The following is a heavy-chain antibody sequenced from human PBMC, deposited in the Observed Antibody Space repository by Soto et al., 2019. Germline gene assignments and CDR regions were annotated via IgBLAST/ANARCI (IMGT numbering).Heavy chain of an antibody. CDR2: IYYSGST. Sequence: SETLSLTCTVSGGSISSYYWIWIRQPPGKGLEWIGYIYYSGSTNYNPSLKSRVTISVDTSKNQFSLKLSSVTAADTAVYYCARVKRELELPADYYYYGMDVWGQGTTVTVSS. CDR1: GGSISSYY. J-gene: IGHJ6*02. D-gene: IGHD1-7*01. CDR3: ARVKRELELPADYYYYGMDV. V-gene: IGHV4-59*01.